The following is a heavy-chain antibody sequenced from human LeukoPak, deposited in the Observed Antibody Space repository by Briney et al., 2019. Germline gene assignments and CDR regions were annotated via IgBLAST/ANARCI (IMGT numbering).Heavy chain of an antibody. CDR3: ARVVGAGYFDL. D-gene: IGHD1-26*01. V-gene: IGHV3-7*01. CDR2: INQDGSGT. CDR1: GFTSSSYW. J-gene: IGHJ2*01. Sequence: GGSLRLSCAASGFTSSSYWMSWVRQAPGKGLEWVANINQDGSGTYYVDSVKGAFTISRDNAKNSLYLQMNSLRAEDTAVYYCARVVGAGYFDLWGRGTLVTVSS.